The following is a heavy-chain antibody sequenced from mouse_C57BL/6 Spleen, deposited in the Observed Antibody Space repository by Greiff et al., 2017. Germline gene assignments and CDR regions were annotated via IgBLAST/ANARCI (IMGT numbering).Heavy chain of an antibody. V-gene: IGHV1-69*01. CDR3: ARWGSSGAY. D-gene: IGHD3-1*01. J-gene: IGHJ3*01. CDR1: GYTFTSYW. Sequence: QVQLQQPGAELVMPGASVKLSCKASGYTFTSYWMHWVKQRPGQGLEWIGEFDPSDSYNNYNQKFKGKSTLTVDKSSSTAYMQLSSLTSEDSAVYYCARWGSSGAYWGQGTLVTVSA. CDR2: FDPSDSYN.